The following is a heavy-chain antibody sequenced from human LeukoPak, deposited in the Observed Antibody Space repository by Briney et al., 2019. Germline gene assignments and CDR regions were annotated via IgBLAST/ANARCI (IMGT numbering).Heavy chain of an antibody. CDR3: AKDDSGRFDYYLDY. CDR2: ISGSGGST. D-gene: IGHD6-19*01. CDR1: GFTFSSYA. V-gene: IGHV3-23*01. Sequence: GGSLRLSCAASGFTFSSYAMSWVRQAPGKGLEWVSAISGSGGSTYYADSVKGRFTISRDNSKNTLYLQMNSLRAEDTAVYYCAKDDSGRFDYYLDYWGQGTLVTVSS. J-gene: IGHJ4*02.